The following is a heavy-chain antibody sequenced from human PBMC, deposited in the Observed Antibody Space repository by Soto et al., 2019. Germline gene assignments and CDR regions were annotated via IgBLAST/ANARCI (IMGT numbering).Heavy chain of an antibody. V-gene: IGHV3-73*01. CDR2: IRTKGNNYAT. Sequence: QPWGSLRLSCAASGFTFSGSAMHWVRQASGKGLEWVGRIRTKGNNYATTYAASVKGRFTISRDDSKNTAYLQMNSLRAEDTAVYYCPPDERYSGYDWGQGTLVTVSS. J-gene: IGHJ4*02. D-gene: IGHD5-12*01. CDR3: PPDERYSGYD. CDR1: GFTFSGSA.